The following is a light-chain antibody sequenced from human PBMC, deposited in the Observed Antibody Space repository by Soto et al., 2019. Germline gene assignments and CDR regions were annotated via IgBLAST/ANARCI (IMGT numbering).Light chain of an antibody. Sequence: DIHMTQSPSSLSASVGDRVTITCRASQYIYNYLSWYQHKPGKAPKLLIYDASSLQSGVPSRFSGSGSGTEFTLTISNLQPDDFATYYCQQYNSYSGTFGQGTKVDIK. CDR2: DAS. V-gene: IGKV1-17*02. J-gene: IGKJ1*01. CDR1: QYIYNY. CDR3: QQYNSYSGT.